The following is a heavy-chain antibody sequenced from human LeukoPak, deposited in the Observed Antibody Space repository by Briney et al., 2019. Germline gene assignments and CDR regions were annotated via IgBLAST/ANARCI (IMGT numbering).Heavy chain of an antibody. CDR1: GYTFTGYY. D-gene: IGHD6-19*01. J-gene: IGHJ4*02. Sequence: GASVKVSCKASGYTFTGYYMHWVRQAPGQGLEWMEWINRNSGGTNYAQKFQGRVTMTRDTSISTAYMELSRLRSDDTAVYYYARDQYSSGHDYWGQGTLVTVSS. CDR2: INRNSGGT. CDR3: ARDQYSSGHDY. V-gene: IGHV1-2*02.